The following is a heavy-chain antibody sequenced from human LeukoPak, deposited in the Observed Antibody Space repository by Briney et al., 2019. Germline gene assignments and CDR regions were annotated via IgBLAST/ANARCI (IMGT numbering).Heavy chain of an antibody. CDR3: ARDRFLGDYGGNKMDGFSFDC. Sequence: GGSLRLSCAASGFTFSDYYMSWVRQAPGKGLEWVSYMSSSSSYTNYADSVKGRFTISRDNAKNSLYLQMNILRAEDTAVYYCARDRFLGDYGGNKMDGFSFDCWGQGTLVTVSS. D-gene: IGHD4-23*01. V-gene: IGHV3-11*06. CDR2: MSSSSSYT. CDR1: GFTFSDYY. J-gene: IGHJ4*02.